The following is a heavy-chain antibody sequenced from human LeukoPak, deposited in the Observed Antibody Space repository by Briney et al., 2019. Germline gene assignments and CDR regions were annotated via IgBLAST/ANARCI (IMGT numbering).Heavy chain of an antibody. CDR3: ARGRYYMDV. CDR1: GGSISSYY. CDR2: IYYSGST. Sequence: SETLSLTCTVSGGSISSYYWSWIRQPPGKGLEWIGYIYYSGSTNYNPSLKSRVTISVDTSKNQFSLKLSSVTAADTAVYYCARGRYYMDVWGKGTTVTVSS. V-gene: IGHV4-59*01. J-gene: IGHJ6*03.